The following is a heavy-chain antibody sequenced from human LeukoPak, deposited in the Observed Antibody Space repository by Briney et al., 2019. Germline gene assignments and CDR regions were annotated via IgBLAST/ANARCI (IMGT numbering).Heavy chain of an antibody. Sequence: PGGSLRLSCAASGLTFSSYWMHWVRQAPGKGLVWVSRINSDGSSTSYADSVKGRFTISRDNAKNTLYLQMNSLRAEDTAVYYCARTYSSSGYYYYYYGMDVWGQGTTVTVSS. D-gene: IGHD6-13*01. J-gene: IGHJ6*02. V-gene: IGHV3-74*01. CDR2: INSDGSST. CDR3: ARTYSSSGYYYYYYGMDV. CDR1: GLTFSSYW.